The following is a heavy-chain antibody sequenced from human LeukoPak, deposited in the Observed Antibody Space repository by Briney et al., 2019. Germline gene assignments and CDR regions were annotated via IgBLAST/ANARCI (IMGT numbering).Heavy chain of an antibody. J-gene: IGHJ5*02. V-gene: IGHV4-38-2*02. D-gene: IGHD3-3*01. Sequence: SETLSLTCTVSGYSISSGYYWGWIRQPPGKGLEWIGSIYHSGSTYYNPSLKSRLTISVDTSKNQFSLKLSSVTATDTALYYCARKSGRDSWFDPWGRGTLVTVSS. CDR2: IYHSGST. CDR3: ARKSGRDSWFDP. CDR1: GYSISSGYY.